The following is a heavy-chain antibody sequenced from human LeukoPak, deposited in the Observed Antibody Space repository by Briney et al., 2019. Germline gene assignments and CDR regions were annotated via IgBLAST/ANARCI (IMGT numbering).Heavy chain of an antibody. J-gene: IGHJ6*02. V-gene: IGHV4-39*01. Sequence: PSETLSLTCSVSGGSMTLSSDYWGWLRQSPGKGLEWIGSIFYSGTTYYSPSLRSRLTISIDTSENQFSLSLRSVAAADTAIYYCARHRVVQVQLRHYYHGLDAWGLGTTAIVSS. CDR2: IFYSGTT. CDR3: ARHRVVQVQLRHYYHGLDA. CDR1: GGSMTLSSDY. D-gene: IGHD1-1*01.